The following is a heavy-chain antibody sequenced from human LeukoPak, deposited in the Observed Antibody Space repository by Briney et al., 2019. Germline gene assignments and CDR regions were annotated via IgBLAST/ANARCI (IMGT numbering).Heavy chain of an antibody. CDR3: AKDRESGYDYYYYGMDV. CDR2: ISYDGSNK. J-gene: IGHJ6*02. V-gene: IGHV3-30*18. CDR1: GFTFSSYG. Sequence: GGSLRLSCAASGFTFSSYGMHWVRQAPGKGLEWVAVISYDGSNKYYADSVRGRFTISRDNSKNTLYLQMNSLRAEDTAVYYCAKDRESGYDYYYYGMDVWGQGTTVTVSS. D-gene: IGHD5-12*01.